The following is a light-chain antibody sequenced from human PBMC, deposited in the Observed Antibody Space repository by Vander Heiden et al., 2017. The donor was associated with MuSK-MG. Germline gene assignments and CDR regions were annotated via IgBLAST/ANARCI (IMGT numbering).Light chain of an antibody. CDR2: DAS. CDR3: QERSNWPLLT. Sequence: IVLTQSPATLSLSPGERATLSCRASQSVSNFLAWYQQKPGQAPRLLIYDASNRATGIPARFSGSGSGTDFTLTISSLEPEDFAVYYCQERSNWPLLTFGGGTKVEIK. V-gene: IGKV3-11*01. J-gene: IGKJ4*01. CDR1: QSVSNF.